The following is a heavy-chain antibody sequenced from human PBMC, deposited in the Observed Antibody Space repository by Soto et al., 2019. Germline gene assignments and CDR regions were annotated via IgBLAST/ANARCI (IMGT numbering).Heavy chain of an antibody. CDR1: GYTFTSYA. J-gene: IGHJ4*02. CDR3: ARERQWLRLLNY. V-gene: IGHV1-3*01. D-gene: IGHD5-12*01. Sequence: ASVEVSCKASGYTFTSYAMHWVRQAPGQRLEWMGWINAGNGNTKYSQKFQGRVTITRDTSASTAYMELSSLRSEDTAVYYCARERQWLRLLNYWGQGTLVTVSS. CDR2: INAGNGNT.